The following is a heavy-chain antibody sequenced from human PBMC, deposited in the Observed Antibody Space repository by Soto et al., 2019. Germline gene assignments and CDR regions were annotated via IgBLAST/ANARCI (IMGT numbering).Heavy chain of an antibody. CDR1: GFTFTSSA. Sequence: ASVKVSCKASGFTFTSSAMQWVRQARGQRLEWIGWIVVGSGNTNYAQKFQERVTITRDMSTSTAYMELSSLRSEDTAVYYCAAGVRYCSGGSCYSTYFDYWGQGTLVTVSS. V-gene: IGHV1-58*02. CDR2: IVVGSGNT. D-gene: IGHD2-15*01. J-gene: IGHJ4*02. CDR3: AAGVRYCSGGSCYSTYFDY.